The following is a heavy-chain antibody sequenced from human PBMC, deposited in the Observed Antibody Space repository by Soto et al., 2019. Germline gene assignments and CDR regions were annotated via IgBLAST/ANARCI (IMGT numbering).Heavy chain of an antibody. CDR3: ATQGYCSGGSCFYDY. D-gene: IGHD2-15*01. CDR1: GGSISSYY. V-gene: IGHV4-59*08. J-gene: IGHJ4*02. CDR2: IYYSGST. Sequence: SGTLSLTCTVSGGSISSYYWSWIRQPPGKGLEWIGYIYYSGSTNYNPSLKSRVTISVDTSKNQFSLKLSSVTAADTAVYYCATQGYCSGGSCFYDYWGQGPLVTVSS.